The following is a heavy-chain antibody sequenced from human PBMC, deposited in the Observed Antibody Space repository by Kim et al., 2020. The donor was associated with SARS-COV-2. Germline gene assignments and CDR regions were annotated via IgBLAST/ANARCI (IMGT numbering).Heavy chain of an antibody. CDR2: IYSGGST. V-gene: IGHV3-53*01. D-gene: IGHD3-22*01. CDR3: ARVPITMIGEVEYYFDY. CDR1: GFTVSSNY. J-gene: IGHJ4*02. Sequence: GGSLRLSCAASGFTVSSNYMSWVRQAPGKGLEWVSVIYSGGSTYYADSVKGRFTISRDNSKNTLYLQMNSLRAEDTAVYYCARVPITMIGEVEYYFDYWGQGTLVTVSS.